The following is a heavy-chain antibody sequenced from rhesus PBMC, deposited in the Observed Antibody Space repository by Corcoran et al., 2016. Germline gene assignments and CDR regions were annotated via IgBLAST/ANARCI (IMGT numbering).Heavy chain of an antibody. CDR3: ARWRGAAAEF. J-gene: IGHJ4*01. Sequence: QVQLQESGPGVVKPSETLSLTCAVSGGSISDSYRWSWIRQPPGQGMEGIGYIYGSSTSPNYNPPLKSRVTISRDTSKNQFSLKLSSVTAADTAVYYCARWRGAAAEFWGQGVLVTVSS. CDR2: IYGSSTSP. CDR1: GGSISDSYR. D-gene: IGHD6-25*01. V-gene: IGHV4S10*01.